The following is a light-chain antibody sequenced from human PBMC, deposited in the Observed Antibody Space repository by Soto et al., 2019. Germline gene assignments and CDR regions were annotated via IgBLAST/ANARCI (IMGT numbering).Light chain of an antibody. CDR3: SSYTTSTSFIL. J-gene: IGLJ2*01. V-gene: IGLV2-14*01. CDR1: SSDIGNYDF. CDR2: EVS. Sequence: QSVLTHPASVSWSPGQSITISCTGTSSDIGNYDFVSWYQQVPGTAPKAMIYEVSSRPSGVSNRFSGSKSGNTASLTISGLQAEDEAYYYCSSYTTSTSFILFGGGTKVTVL.